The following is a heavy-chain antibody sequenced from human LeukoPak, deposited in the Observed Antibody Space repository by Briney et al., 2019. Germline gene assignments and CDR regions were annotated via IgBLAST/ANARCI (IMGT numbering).Heavy chain of an antibody. CDR3: ARSLPYGTTWYGRSDF. V-gene: IGHV3-7*03. CDR2: IRQDGDTK. J-gene: IGHJ4*02. Sequence: GGSLRLSCAASGFPFNAYWMTWVRQAPGKGLEWVANIRQDGDTKYYVDSVKGRFTISRDNAMNSLYLQMNSLRAEDTAIYYCARSLPYGTTWYGRSDFWGQGTLVTVSS. CDR1: GFPFNAYW. D-gene: IGHD6-13*01.